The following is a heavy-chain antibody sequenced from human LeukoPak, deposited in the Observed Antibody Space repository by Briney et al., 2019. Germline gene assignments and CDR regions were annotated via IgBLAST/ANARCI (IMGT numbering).Heavy chain of an antibody. CDR3: ARGDTVARNYYYYGMDV. CDR1: GGTFSSYA. J-gene: IGHJ6*02. V-gene: IGHV1-18*01. D-gene: IGHD6-19*01. CDR2: ISAYNGNT. Sequence: ASVKVSCKASGGTFSSYAISWVRQAPGQGLEWMGWISAYNGNTNYAQKLQGRVAMTTDTSTSTAYMELRSLRSDDTAVYYCARGDTVARNYYYYGMDVWGQGTTVTVSS.